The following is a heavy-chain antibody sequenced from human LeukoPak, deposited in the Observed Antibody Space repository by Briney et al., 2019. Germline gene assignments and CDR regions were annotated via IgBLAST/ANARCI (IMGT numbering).Heavy chain of an antibody. CDR1: GYSISSGYY. Sequence: PSETLSLTCTVSGYSISSGYYWGWIRQPPGKGLEWIGSIYHSGSTYYNPSLKSRVTISVDTSKNQFSLKLSSVTAADTAVYYCARGHATDYWGQGTLVTVSS. J-gene: IGHJ4*02. CDR3: ARGHATDY. V-gene: IGHV4-38-2*02. CDR2: IYHSGST.